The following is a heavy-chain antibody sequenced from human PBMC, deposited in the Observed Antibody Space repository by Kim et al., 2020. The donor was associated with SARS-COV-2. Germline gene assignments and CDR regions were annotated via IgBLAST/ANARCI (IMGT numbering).Heavy chain of an antibody. CDR2: INTNTGNP. J-gene: IGHJ5*02. V-gene: IGHV7-4-1*02. Sequence: ASVKVSCKASGYTFTSYAMNWVRQAPGQGLEWMGWINTNTGNPTYAQGFTGRFVFSLDTSVSTAYLQISSLKAEDTAVYYCARDQWSSSSLGYYWFDPWGQGTLVTVSS. CDR1: GYTFTSYA. CDR3: ARDQWSSSSLGYYWFDP. D-gene: IGHD6-6*01.